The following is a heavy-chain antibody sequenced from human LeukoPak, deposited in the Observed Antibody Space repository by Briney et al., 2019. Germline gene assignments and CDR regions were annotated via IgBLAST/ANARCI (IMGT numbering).Heavy chain of an antibody. Sequence: SETLSLTCTVSGGSISSSSYYWGWIRQPPGKGLEWIGSIYYSGSTYYNPSLKSRVTISVDTSKNQFSLKLSSVTAADTAVYYCARACRDDDILTGYRLGVAENYWYFDLWGRGTLVTVSS. CDR3: ARACRDDDILTGYRLGVAENYWYFDL. D-gene: IGHD3-9*01. CDR2: IYYSGST. V-gene: IGHV4-39*07. J-gene: IGHJ2*01. CDR1: GGSISSSSYY.